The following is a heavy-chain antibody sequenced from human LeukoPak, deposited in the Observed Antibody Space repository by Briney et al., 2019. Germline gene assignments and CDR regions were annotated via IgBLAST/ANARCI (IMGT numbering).Heavy chain of an antibody. Sequence: SGGSLRLSCAASGFTFSSYSMNWVRQAPGKGLEWVSYISSSSSTIYYADSVKGRFTISRDNAKNSLYLQMNSLRAEDTAVYYCARGARRGWLQGHIDYWGQGTLVTVSS. V-gene: IGHV3-48*01. CDR2: ISSSSSTI. J-gene: IGHJ4*02. CDR3: ARGARRGWLQGHIDY. CDR1: GFTFSSYS. D-gene: IGHD5-24*01.